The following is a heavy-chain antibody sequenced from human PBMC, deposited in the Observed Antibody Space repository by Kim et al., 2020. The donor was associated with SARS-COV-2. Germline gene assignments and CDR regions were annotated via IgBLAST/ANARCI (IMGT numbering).Heavy chain of an antibody. D-gene: IGHD3-16*01. J-gene: IGHJ4*02. V-gene: IGHV2-5*02. CDR3: THSDFEGYGDYVLGY. Sequence: SGPTLVNPTQTLTLTCTLSGVSLSTSGVGVGWIRQPPGKALEWLALIYWDDDKRFSPSLKSRLTITKDTSKNQVVLTMTNMDPVDTATYYCTHSDFEGYGDYVLGYWGQGTLVTVSS. CDR1: GVSLSTSGVG. CDR2: IYWDDDK.